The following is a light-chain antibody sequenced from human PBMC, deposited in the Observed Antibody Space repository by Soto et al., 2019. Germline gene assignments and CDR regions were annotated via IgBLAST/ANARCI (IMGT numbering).Light chain of an antibody. J-gene: IGKJ1*01. Sequence: DIQMTQSPSTLSASVGDRVTISCRASQSITGWLAWYKQKPWKAPKLLLYDASILESGVPSRFSGSGSGTEFTLTISRLQPDEFATYYCQQYNSYSPTFGQGTKVEI. CDR1: QSITGW. V-gene: IGKV1-5*01. CDR3: QQYNSYSPT. CDR2: DAS.